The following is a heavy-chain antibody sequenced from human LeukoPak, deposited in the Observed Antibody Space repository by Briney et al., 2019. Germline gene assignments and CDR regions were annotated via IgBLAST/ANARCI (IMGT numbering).Heavy chain of an antibody. J-gene: IGHJ4*02. D-gene: IGHD4/OR15-4a*01. CDR3: ARSETIWYYFHY. V-gene: IGHV4-39*06. CDR2: MFYRGTT. CDR1: GGSISTHFYY. Sequence: PSETRSLTCTVSGGSISTHFYYGGWIRQTPGKGLEWIGNMFYRGTTYYNPSLNSRVSMSIDTSKNQFPLRLSSRTAADTAVYFCARSETIWYYFHYWGQGRLVPVSS.